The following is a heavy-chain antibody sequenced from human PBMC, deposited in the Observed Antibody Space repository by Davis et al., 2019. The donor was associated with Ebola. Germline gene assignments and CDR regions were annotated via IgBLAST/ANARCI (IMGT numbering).Heavy chain of an antibody. V-gene: IGHV1-46*02. J-gene: IGHJ4*02. CDR2: INPNGGSP. CDR1: GYTFNIYY. D-gene: IGHD6-19*01. Sequence: ASVKVSCKASGYTFNIYYMHWVRQAPGQGLEWMGLINPNGGSPNYAPKFQGRVTMTRDTSTSTVFMELSSLRSDDTAVYYCARAVSSGWYERFDYWGQGTLVTVSS. CDR3: ARAVSSGWYERFDY.